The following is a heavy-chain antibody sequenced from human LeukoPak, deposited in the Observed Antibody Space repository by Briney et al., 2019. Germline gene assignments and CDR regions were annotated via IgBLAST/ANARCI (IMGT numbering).Heavy chain of an antibody. J-gene: IGHJ4*02. CDR1: GFTFSSYS. D-gene: IGHD1-26*01. V-gene: IGHV3-48*04. CDR2: ISSSSSTI. Sequence: GGSLRLSCAASGFTFSSYSINWVRQAPGKGLEWVSFISSSSSTIYYADSVKGRFTISRDNAKNSLYLQMNSLRAEDTAVYYCARDRGGSYSAIDYWGQGTLVTVSS. CDR3: ARDRGGSYSAIDY.